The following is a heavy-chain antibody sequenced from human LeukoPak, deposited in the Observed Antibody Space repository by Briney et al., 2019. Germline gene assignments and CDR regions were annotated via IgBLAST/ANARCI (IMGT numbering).Heavy chain of an antibody. CDR1: GFTFSSYG. Sequence: GWSLTLSCAASGFTFSSYGMHWVGQARGRGVEGVAVIWYRGSNKYYADSVKGRFTISRDNSTNTLYLQMNSLRAEDTAVYYCAKEGGIGGAFDIWGQGTMVTVSS. CDR3: AKEGGIGGAFDI. D-gene: IGHD3-16*01. J-gene: IGHJ3*02. V-gene: IGHV3-30*18. CDR2: IWYRGSNK.